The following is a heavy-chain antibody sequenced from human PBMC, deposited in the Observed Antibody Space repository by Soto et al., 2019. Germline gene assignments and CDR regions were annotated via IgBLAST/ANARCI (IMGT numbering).Heavy chain of an antibody. D-gene: IGHD4-17*01. CDR2: IYWDDDK. CDR1: GFSLSTSGVG. V-gene: IGHV2-5*02. CDR3: AHITMTTPYRAFDI. Sequence: QITLKESGPTLVKPTQTLTLTCTFSGFSLSTSGVGVGWIRQPPGKALEWLALIYWDDDKRYSPSLKSRLTITKDTSKNQVVLTMTNMDPVDTATYYCAHITMTTPYRAFDIWGQGTMVTVSS. J-gene: IGHJ3*02.